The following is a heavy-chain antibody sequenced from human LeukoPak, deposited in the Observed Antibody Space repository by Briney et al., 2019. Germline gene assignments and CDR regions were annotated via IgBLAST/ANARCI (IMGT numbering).Heavy chain of an antibody. V-gene: IGHV1-69*13. CDR1: GYTFTSYD. Sequence: GASVKVSCKASGYTFTSYDISWVRQAPGQGLEWMGGIIPIFGTANYAQKFQGRVTITADESTSTAYMELSSLRSEDTAVYYCASPSHSGSGYTDYWGQGTLVTVSS. CDR3: ASPSHSGSGYTDY. J-gene: IGHJ4*02. D-gene: IGHD3-22*01. CDR2: IIPIFGTA.